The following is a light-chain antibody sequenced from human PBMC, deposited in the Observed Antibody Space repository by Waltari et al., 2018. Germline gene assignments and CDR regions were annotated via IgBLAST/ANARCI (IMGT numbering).Light chain of an antibody. CDR2: EVT. Sequence: QSALTQPASVSGSPGQSITISCTGTSSDIGNFNSVSCYQQHPGKAPKLMIFEVTNRPSGISNRFSGSKSDNTAFLTISGLQAEDEADYYCSSYSSSTSLCVFGTGTKVTVL. J-gene: IGLJ1*01. CDR1: SSDIGNFNS. V-gene: IGLV2-14*01. CDR3: SSYSSSTSLCV.